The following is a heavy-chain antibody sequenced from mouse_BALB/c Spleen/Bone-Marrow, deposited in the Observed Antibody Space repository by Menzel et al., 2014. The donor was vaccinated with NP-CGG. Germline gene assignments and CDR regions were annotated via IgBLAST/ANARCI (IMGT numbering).Heavy chain of an antibody. D-gene: IGHD1-1*01. CDR2: ISSGGSYT. CDR1: GFTFSSYT. V-gene: IGHV5-6-4*01. J-gene: IGHJ4*01. Sequence: EVMLVESGGGLVKPGGSLKLSCAASGFTFSSYTMSWVRQTPEKRLEWVATISSGGSYTYYPDSVKGRFTISRDNAKNTLYLQMSSLKSEDTAMYYCTRDPYYYGRSYAMDYWGQGTSVTVSS. CDR3: TRDPYYYGRSYAMDY.